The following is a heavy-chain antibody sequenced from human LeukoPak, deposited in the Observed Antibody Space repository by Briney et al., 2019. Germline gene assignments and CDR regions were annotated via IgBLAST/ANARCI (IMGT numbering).Heavy chain of an antibody. J-gene: IGHJ5*02. CDR2: MYYSGST. V-gene: IGHV4-30-4*01. D-gene: IGHD3-22*01. Sequence: PSETLSLTCTVSGGSISSGDYYWSWIRQPPGKGLEWIACMYYSGSTYYNPSLKSRVTMSADTSKNQLSLKLSSVTAADTAVYYCARPYYYDSRIDPWGQGILVTVSS. CDR1: GGSISSGDYY. CDR3: ARPYYYDSRIDP.